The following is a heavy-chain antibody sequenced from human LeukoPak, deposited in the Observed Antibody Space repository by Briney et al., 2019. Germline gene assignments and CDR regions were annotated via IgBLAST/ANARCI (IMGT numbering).Heavy chain of an antibody. CDR1: GFTFSSYA. D-gene: IGHD3-10*01. Sequence: PGGSLRLSCSASGFTFSSYAMHWVRQAPGKGLEYVAAISSNGGSTYYADSVKGRFTISRDNSKNTLYLQMSSLRAEDPAVYYCVKDLPGTMVRGVHLDYWGQGTLVTVSS. CDR2: ISSNGGST. J-gene: IGHJ4*02. V-gene: IGHV3-64D*06. CDR3: VKDLPGTMVRGVHLDY.